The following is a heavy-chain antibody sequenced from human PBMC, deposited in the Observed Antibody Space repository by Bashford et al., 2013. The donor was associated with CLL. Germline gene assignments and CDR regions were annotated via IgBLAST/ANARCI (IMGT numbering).Heavy chain of an antibody. D-gene: IGHD2-15*01. J-gene: IGHJ6*02. V-gene: IGHV1-8*01. CDR3: ARGDGGSGSCSGGSCYLRH. Sequence: ASVKVSCKASGYTFTSYDINWVRQATGQGLEWMGWMNPNSGNTGYAQKFQGRVTMTRNTSISTAYLELSSLRSEDTAVYYCARGDGGSGSCSGGSCYLRHWGRRDHGHRLL. CDR1: GYTFTSYD. CDR2: MNPNSGNT.